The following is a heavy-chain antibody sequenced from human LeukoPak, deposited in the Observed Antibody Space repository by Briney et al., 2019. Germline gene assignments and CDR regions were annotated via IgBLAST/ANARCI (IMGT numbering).Heavy chain of an antibody. J-gene: IGHJ3*01. CDR1: GFTVSSNY. CDR3: VRGHLSIGNAFDL. D-gene: IGHD2/OR15-2a*01. CDR2: IYSGGST. V-gene: IGHV3-53*01. Sequence: GGSLRLSCAASGFTVSSNYMSWVRQAPGKGLELVSVIYSGGSTYYADSVKGRFTISRDNSKNTVDLQMTDLRAEDTAIYYCVRGHLSIGNAFDLWGQGTKVTVSS.